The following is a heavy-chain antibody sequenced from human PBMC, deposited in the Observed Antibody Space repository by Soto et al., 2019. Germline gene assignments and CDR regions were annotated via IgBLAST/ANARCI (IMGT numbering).Heavy chain of an antibody. D-gene: IGHD1-26*01. CDR3: ARDQLSRATTLSAFDL. V-gene: IGHV1-69*12. J-gene: IGHJ3*01. CDR2: IIPIFGTA. CDR1: GGTFSSYA. Sequence: QVQLVQSGAEVKKPGSSVKVSCKASGGTFSSYAISWVRQAPGQGLEWMGGIIPIFGTANYAQKFQGRVTITADESTSTAYMELSSLRSEDTAVYYCARDQLSRATTLSAFDLWGQGTMVTVSS.